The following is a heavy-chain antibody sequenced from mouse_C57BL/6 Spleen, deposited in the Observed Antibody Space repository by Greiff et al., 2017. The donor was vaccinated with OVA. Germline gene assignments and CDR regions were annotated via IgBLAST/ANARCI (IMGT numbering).Heavy chain of an antibody. CDR1: GFTFSSYT. V-gene: IGHV5-9*01. D-gene: IGHD2-3*01. CDR3: ARHYDPAWFAY. CDR2: ISGGGGNT. Sequence: EVHLVESGGGLVKPGGSLKLSCAASGFTFSSYTMSWVRQPPEKRLEWVATISGGGGNTYYPDSVKGRFTISRDNAKNTLYLQMSSLRSEDTALYYCARHYDPAWFAYWGQGTLVTVSA. J-gene: IGHJ3*01.